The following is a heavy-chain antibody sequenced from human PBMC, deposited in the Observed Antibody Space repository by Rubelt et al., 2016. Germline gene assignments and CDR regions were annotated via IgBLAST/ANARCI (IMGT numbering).Heavy chain of an antibody. Sequence: QVQLVQSGAEVKKPGASVKVSCKASGYTFHSYGISWVRQAPGQGLEWMGWISVYNGNTNYAQKLQCRGTMTTDTSTSTADMELRSLRSDDTAVYYCARGTMVRGAPDVWGQGTTVTVSS. V-gene: IGHV1-18*01. CDR3: ARGTMVRGAPDV. CDR2: ISVYNGNT. D-gene: IGHD3-10*01. CDR1: GYTFHSYG. J-gene: IGHJ6*02.